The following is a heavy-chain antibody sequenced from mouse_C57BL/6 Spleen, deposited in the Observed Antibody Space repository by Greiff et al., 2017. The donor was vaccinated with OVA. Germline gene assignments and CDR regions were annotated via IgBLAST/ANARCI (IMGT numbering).Heavy chain of an antibody. Sequence: EVKLVESGGDLVKPGGSLKLSCAASGFTFSSYGMSWVRQTPDKRLEWVATISSGGSYTYYPDSVKGRFTISRDNAKNTLYLQMSSLKSEDTAMYYCAREVGRGYFDVWGTGTTVTVSS. CDR2: ISSGGSYT. V-gene: IGHV5-6*01. CDR3: AREVGRGYFDV. CDR1: GFTFSSYG. J-gene: IGHJ1*03. D-gene: IGHD4-1*01.